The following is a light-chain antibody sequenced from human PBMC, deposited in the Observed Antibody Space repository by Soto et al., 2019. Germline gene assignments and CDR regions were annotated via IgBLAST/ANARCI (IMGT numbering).Light chain of an antibody. CDR1: QSINSW. Sequence: DIQMTQSPSTLSASVGDRVTITCRASQSINSWLAWYQQKPGKAPKLLIYKSSSLESGVPSRFSGSGSGAQFTLTISSLQPDDFAIYYGQQYDSNAWTFGQATKVEIK. CDR3: QQYDSNAWT. V-gene: IGKV1-5*03. CDR2: KSS. J-gene: IGKJ1*01.